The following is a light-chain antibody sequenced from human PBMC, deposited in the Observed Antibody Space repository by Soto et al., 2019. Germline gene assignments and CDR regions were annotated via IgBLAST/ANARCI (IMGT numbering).Light chain of an antibody. CDR1: QSVLYSSNNKNY. CDR3: QQYYSNPRA. V-gene: IGKV4-1*01. J-gene: IGKJ1*01. CDR2: WAS. Sequence: DIVMTQSPDSLASSLGERATINCMSSQSVLYSSNNKNYLAWYQQPKGQTPKLLIYWASTRESGVPDRFSGSGSGTDCTLPISRLQAEDVEVYYCQQYYSNPRAFGQGTKVDIK.